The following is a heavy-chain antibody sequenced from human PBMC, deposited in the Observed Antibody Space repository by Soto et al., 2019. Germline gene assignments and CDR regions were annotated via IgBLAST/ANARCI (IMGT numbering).Heavy chain of an antibody. CDR1: GYTFTSYG. V-gene: IGHV1-18*01. CDR3: ASGGLGYCNCGSGGFDP. Sequence: QVHLVQSGAEVKKPVASVKVSCKASGYTFTSYGISWVRQATGQGLEWMGWISAYNGNTNYAQKLQGRVTMTTDTSTRTAYMELGSRRSADTVVYYCASGGLGYCNCGSGGFDPWRQGILVSVSS. J-gene: IGHJ5*02. CDR2: ISAYNGNT. D-gene: IGHD2-15*01.